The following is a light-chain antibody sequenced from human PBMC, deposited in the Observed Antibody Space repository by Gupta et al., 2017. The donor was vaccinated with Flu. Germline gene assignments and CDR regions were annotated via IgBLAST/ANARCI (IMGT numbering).Light chain of an antibody. V-gene: IGKV3-20*01. Sequence: EIVFTKSPATLSLSQGERSTLSCMASQSVSSGYLPWYQQKPGQAPRLLIYGASSRATGIPDRLSGSGSGTDFILTISRLEPEDFAVYYCQQYGSSPRTFGQGSKVEIK. CDR1: QSVSSGY. CDR2: GAS. CDR3: QQYGSSPRT. J-gene: IGKJ1*01.